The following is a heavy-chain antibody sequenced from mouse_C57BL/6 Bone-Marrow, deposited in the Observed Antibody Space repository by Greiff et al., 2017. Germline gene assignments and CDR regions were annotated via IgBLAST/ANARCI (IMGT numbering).Heavy chain of an antibody. D-gene: IGHD2-5*01. CDR2: IVPSDSYT. J-gene: IGHJ4*01. Sequence: VKLKQPGAELVKPGASVKLSCKASGYTFTSYWMQWVKQRPGQGLEWIGEIVPSDSYTNYNQKFKGKATLTVDTSSSTAYMQLSSLTSEDSAVYYCVGAYYSNSYAMDYWGQGTSVTVSS. CDR1: GYTFTSYW. CDR3: VGAYYSNSYAMDY. V-gene: IGHV1-50*01.